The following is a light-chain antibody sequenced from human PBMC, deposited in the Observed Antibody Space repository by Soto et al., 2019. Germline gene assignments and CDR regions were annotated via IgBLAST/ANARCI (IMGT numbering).Light chain of an antibody. Sequence: DIVMTQSPATLSVSPGETAALSCRAGQSVGRNFAWYQQKPGQAPRPLIYGASTRATDIPARFRGSGSGTEFTLTISSLQSEDFAIYYCRQYNKWPYTFGQGTKLEIK. CDR3: RQYNKWPYT. J-gene: IGKJ2*01. CDR1: QSVGRN. V-gene: IGKV3-15*01. CDR2: GAS.